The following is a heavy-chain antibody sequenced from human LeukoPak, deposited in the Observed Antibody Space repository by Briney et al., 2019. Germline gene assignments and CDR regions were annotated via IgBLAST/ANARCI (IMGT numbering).Heavy chain of an antibody. D-gene: IGHD3-16*01. Sequence: VGSLRLSCAASGFTFSSYAMSWVRQAPGKGLEWVSAISGSGGSTYYADSVKGRFTISRDNSKNTLYLQMNSLRAEDTAVYYCAKDRKGELAAGLFDYWGQGTLVTVSS. CDR3: AKDRKGELAAGLFDY. J-gene: IGHJ4*02. CDR1: GFTFSSYA. V-gene: IGHV3-23*01. CDR2: ISGSGGST.